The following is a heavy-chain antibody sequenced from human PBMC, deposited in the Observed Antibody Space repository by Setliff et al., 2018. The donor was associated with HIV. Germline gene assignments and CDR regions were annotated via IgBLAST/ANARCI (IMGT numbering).Heavy chain of an antibody. CDR3: AKADSSSWLNPYNWFDP. D-gene: IGHD6-13*01. J-gene: IGHJ5*02. CDR1: GFTFSRYA. Sequence: PGGSLRLSCAASGFTFSRYAMSWVRQAPGKGLEWVSSISGSGGSTYYAESVKGRFTISRDNSKNTLYLQMNSLRPEDTAVYYCAKADSSSWLNPYNWFDPWGQGTLVTVSS. CDR2: ISGSGGST. V-gene: IGHV3-23*01.